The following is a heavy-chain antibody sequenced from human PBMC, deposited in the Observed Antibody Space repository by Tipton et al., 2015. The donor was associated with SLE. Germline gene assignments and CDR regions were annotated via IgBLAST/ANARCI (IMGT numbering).Heavy chain of an antibody. J-gene: IGHJ4*02. D-gene: IGHD5-18*01. CDR2: MNPKSGNS. CDR3: ATPRYSYCPSDY. CDR1: GYIFSSYD. Sequence: QVQLVQSGAEVKKPGASVKVSCKASGYIFSSYDINWVRQAAGQGLEWMGWMNPKSGNSDYAQEFQGSVTMTMDTSITTAYMELSSLRSEDTAMYYCATPRYSYCPSDYWGQGTLVTVSS. V-gene: IGHV1-8*02.